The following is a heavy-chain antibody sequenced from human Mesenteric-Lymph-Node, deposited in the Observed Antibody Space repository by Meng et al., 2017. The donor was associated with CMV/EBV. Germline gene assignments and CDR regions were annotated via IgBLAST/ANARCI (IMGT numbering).Heavy chain of an antibody. J-gene: IGHJ3*02. CDR2: INQDGSEK. D-gene: IGHD6-19*01. CDR1: GFTFSTYW. Sequence: GESLKISCAASGFTFSTYWMSWVRQAPGKGLEWVANINQDGSEKYYVGSVKGRFTISRDNAKNSLYLQMNSLRAEDTAVYYCARDCGGYSSGWYCDAFDIWGQGTMVTVSS. CDR3: ARDCGGYSSGWYCDAFDI. V-gene: IGHV3-7*01.